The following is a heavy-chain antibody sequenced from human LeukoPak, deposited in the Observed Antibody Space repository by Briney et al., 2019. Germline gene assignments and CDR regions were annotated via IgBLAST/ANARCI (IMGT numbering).Heavy chain of an antibody. CDR3: ARDVQSGSLDP. D-gene: IGHD3-3*01. CDR1: GSRFTFSEFW. J-gene: IGHJ5*02. Sequence: PGGSLRLSCVASGSRFTFSEFWMGWVRQAPGQRLEWVANIKGDGSETYYVDSVKGRFTISRDNSKNTVYLQMNSLTVEDTAVYYCARDVQSGSLDPWGQGTLVTVSS. V-gene: IGHV3-7*01. CDR2: IKGDGSET.